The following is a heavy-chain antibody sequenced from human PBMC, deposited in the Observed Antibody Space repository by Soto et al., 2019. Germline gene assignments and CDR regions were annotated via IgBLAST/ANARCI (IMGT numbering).Heavy chain of an antibody. CDR1: GGSVSSGGYY. J-gene: IGHJ4*02. V-gene: IGHV4-31*03. CDR3: AREVPNCPSTSCYAEY. D-gene: IGHD2-2*01. Sequence: QVQLQESGPGLVKPSQTLSLTCTVSGGSVSSGGYYWSWIRQHPGKGLEWLGYISYSGSTYYNPSLQSRLTISVDTSKNQFYLKLSSVTAADTAVYYCAREVPNCPSTSCYAEYWGPGTLVTVSS. CDR2: ISYSGST.